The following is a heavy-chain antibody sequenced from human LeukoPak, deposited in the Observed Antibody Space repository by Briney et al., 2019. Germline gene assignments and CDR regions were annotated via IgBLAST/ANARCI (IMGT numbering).Heavy chain of an antibody. J-gene: IGHJ5*02. V-gene: IGHV3-33*01. CDR1: GFTFSSFG. Sequence: GGSLTLSCAASGFTFSSFGMHWVRQAPGKGLEWVAVIWYDASNKYYVDSVKGRFTISRDNSKNTLYLQMNSLRDDDTAVYYCVRGVGVSRFNYLDPWGQGTLVIVSS. CDR2: IWYDASNK. CDR3: VRGVGVSRFNYLDP. D-gene: IGHD1-7*01.